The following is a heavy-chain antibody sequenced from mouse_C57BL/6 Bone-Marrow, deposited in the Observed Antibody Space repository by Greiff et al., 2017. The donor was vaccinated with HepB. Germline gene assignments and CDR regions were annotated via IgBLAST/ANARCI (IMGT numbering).Heavy chain of an antibody. CDR2: IHPNSGST. CDR3: ARCYDGYFYFDY. D-gene: IGHD2-3*01. CDR1: GYTFTSYW. J-gene: IGHJ2*01. Sequence: QVQLQQPGAELVKPGASVKLSCKASGYTFTSYWMHWVKQRPGQGLEWIGMIHPNSGSTNYNEKFKSKATLTVDKSSSTAYMQLSSLTSEDSAVYYCARCYDGYFYFDYRGQGTTLTVSS. V-gene: IGHV1-64*01.